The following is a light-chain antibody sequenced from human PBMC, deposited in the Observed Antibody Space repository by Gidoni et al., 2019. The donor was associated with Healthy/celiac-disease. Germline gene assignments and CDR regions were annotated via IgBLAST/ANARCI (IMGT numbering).Light chain of an antibody. CDR1: QSVSSSY. CDR3: QQYGSSPYT. J-gene: IGKJ2*01. V-gene: IGKV3-20*01. Sequence: EIALTPSPGTLSLSPGERVTLSCRASQSVSSSYLAWYQQKPGQAPRLLIYGASSRATGIPDRFSGSGSGTDFTLTISRLEPEDFAVYYCQQYGSSPYTFGQXTKLEIK. CDR2: GAS.